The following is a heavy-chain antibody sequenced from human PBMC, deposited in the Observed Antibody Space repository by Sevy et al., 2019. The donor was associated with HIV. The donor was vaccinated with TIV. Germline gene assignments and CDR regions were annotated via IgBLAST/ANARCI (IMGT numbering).Heavy chain of an antibody. Sequence: SETLSLTCTVSGGSISSGGYYWSWIRQHPGKGLEWIGYIYYSGSTYYNPSLKSRVTISVDTSKNQFSLKLSSVTAADTAVYYCARGPAFPLGYDYWGQGTLVTVSS. CDR2: IYYSGST. V-gene: IGHV4-31*03. CDR3: ARGPAFPLGYDY. D-gene: IGHD6-25*01. J-gene: IGHJ4*02. CDR1: GGSISSGGYY.